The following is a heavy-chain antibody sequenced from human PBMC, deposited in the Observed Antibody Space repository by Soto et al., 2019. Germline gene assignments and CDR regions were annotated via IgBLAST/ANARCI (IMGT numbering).Heavy chain of an antibody. CDR3: ARYTVDRYYFDY. Sequence: ASVKVSCKTSGYTFTSHGISWVRWAPGRGLEWMGWISAYNGDTKYAQRVQDRVSMTTDTSTATAYIELRSLRFDDTAVYYCARYTVDRYYFDYWGQGTLVTVSS. CDR2: ISAYNGDT. V-gene: IGHV1-18*04. D-gene: IGHD3-22*01. CDR1: GYTFTSHG. J-gene: IGHJ4*02.